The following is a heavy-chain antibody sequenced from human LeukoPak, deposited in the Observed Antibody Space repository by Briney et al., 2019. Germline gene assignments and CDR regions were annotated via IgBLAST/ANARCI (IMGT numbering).Heavy chain of an antibody. CDR2: INSDGSST. Sequence: GFTXSSYWMHWVRHAPGKGXVWVSRINSDGSSTIYADSVKGRFTISRDNAKXKVYLQMNSLRAEDTAVYYXXXXXXXXXXXXPXXFDPGGQGTLVTVSS. J-gene: IGHJ5*02. CDR1: GFTXSSYW. CDR3: XXXXXXXXXXXPXXFDP. V-gene: IGHV3-74*01.